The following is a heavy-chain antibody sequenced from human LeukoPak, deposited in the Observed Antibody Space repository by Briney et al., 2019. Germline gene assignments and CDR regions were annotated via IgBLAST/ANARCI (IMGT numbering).Heavy chain of an antibody. CDR2: MSSRGIS. V-gene: IGHV4-61*02. CDR1: NGSISSDTYF. J-gene: IGHJ5*02. D-gene: IGHD6-19*01. Sequence: PSETLSLTCTVSNGSISSDTYFWSWIRQPAGRGLEWIGRMSSRGISTYSPSLKSRVTISIDTSGNQFSMNLNSVTAADTAVYYCAKGAGPPWFDPWGQGTLVTVSS. CDR3: AKGAGPPWFDP.